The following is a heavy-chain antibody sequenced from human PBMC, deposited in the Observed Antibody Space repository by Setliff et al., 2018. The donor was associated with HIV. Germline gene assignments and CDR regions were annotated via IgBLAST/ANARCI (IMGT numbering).Heavy chain of an antibody. V-gene: IGHV4-34*01. CDR3: ARGRVEAGRPPGETGLSYYYHGMDV. D-gene: IGHD6-6*01. Sequence: PSETLSLTCAVYGVSFNSYYWTWIRQPPGKGLEWIGEINHNGTTSYNSSLKSRVTMSIDTSKSQFSLKLSSVTAADTAVYYCARGRVEAGRPPGETGLSYYYHGMDVWGQGTTVTVSS. J-gene: IGHJ6*02. CDR2: INHNGTT. CDR1: GVSFNSYY.